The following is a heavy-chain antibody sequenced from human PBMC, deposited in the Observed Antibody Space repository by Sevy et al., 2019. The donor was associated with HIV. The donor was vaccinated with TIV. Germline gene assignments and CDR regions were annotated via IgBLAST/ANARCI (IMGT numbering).Heavy chain of an antibody. Sequence: ASVKVSCKASGYTFRDYYMHWVRQAPGQGLEWMGWINPTTGYTDYAQKFQGRVTMTRETSISTAYMELGSLTSDDTAVYYCTRDPWSGNGNYEDDYWGQGTLVTVSS. J-gene: IGHJ4*02. D-gene: IGHD1-7*01. V-gene: IGHV1-2*02. CDR3: TRDPWSGNGNYEDDY. CDR1: GYTFRDYY. CDR2: INPTTGYT.